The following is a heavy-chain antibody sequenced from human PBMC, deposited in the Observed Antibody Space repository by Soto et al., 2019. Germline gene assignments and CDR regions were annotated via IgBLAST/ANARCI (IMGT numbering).Heavy chain of an antibody. Sequence: QVQLVQSGAEVKKPGSSVKVSCKASGGTFSSYAISWVRQAPGQGLEWMGGIIPIFGTANYAQKFQGRVTITADESTSTAYMELSSLRSDDTAVYYCARGNDSSGYYFTRDHYYYYYGMDVSGQGTTVTVSS. D-gene: IGHD3-22*01. CDR3: ARGNDSSGYYFTRDHYYYYYGMDV. CDR1: GGTFSSYA. V-gene: IGHV1-69*01. J-gene: IGHJ6*02. CDR2: IIPIFGTA.